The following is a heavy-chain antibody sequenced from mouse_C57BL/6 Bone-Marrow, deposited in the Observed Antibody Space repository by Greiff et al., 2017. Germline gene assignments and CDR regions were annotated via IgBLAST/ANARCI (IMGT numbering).Heavy chain of an antibody. D-gene: IGHD2-5*01. Sequence: QVQLQQPGAELVKPGASVKLSCKASGYTFTSYWMQWVKQRPGQGLVWIGEIDPSDSYTNYNQKFKGKATLTVDTSSSTAYMQLSSLTSEDSAVYYCARDRYSRAYWGQGTLVTVSA. J-gene: IGHJ3*01. CDR3: ARDRYSRAY. CDR2: IDPSDSYT. V-gene: IGHV1-50*01. CDR1: GYTFTSYW.